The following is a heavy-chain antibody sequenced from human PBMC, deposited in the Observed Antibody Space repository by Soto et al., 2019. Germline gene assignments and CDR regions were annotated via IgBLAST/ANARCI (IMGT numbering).Heavy chain of an antibody. D-gene: IGHD3-22*01. J-gene: IGHJ4*02. Sequence: GGSLRLSCAASGFTFSTYGMHWVRQAPGKGLEWVAFIQYHGINKDYADSVKGRFTISRDNSRNTLYLQMNSLRAEDTAVYYCARGLDYDSSGYYLDFWGQGALVTVSS. V-gene: IGHV3-30*02. CDR3: ARGLDYDSSGYYLDF. CDR1: GFTFSTYG. CDR2: IQYHGINK.